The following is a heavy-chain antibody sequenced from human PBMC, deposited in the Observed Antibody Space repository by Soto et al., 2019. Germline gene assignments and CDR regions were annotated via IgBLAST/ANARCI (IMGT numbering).Heavy chain of an antibody. CDR2: ITSDTNTI. Sequence: SLRLSCAASGFRFNIYSMNWIRQAPGKGLEWFAYITSDTNTIKYADSVRGRFTISRDNAKNSVDLQMNSLRDEDTAVYYCARSVEGHFDYWGQGTVVTVSS. CDR3: ARSVEGHFDY. J-gene: IGHJ4*02. CDR1: GFRFNIYS. D-gene: IGHD6-19*01. V-gene: IGHV3-48*02.